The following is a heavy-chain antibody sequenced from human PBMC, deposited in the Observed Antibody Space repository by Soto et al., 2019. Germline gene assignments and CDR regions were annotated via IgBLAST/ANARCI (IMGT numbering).Heavy chain of an antibody. CDR2: ISSSSSTI. Sequence: PGGSLRLSCAASGFTFSSYSMNWVRQAPGKGLECVSYISSSSSTIYYADSVKGRFTISRDNAKNSLYLQMNSLRDEDTAVYYCAREIMITFGGVIAPAYGMDVWGQGTTVTVSS. CDR3: AREIMITFGGVIAPAYGMDV. J-gene: IGHJ6*02. D-gene: IGHD3-16*02. CDR1: GFTFSSYS. V-gene: IGHV3-48*02.